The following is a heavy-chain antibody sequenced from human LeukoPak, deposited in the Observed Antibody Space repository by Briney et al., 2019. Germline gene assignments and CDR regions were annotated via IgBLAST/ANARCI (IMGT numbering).Heavy chain of an antibody. CDR2: INPNSGGT. CDR1: GYTFTSYA. Sequence: ASVKVSCKASGYTFTSYAMNWVRQAPGQGLEWMGWINPNSGGTNYAQKFQGRVTMTRDTSISTAYMELNRLRSDDTAVYYCARAPDPHNYYDTSGYYPLDYWGQGTLVTVSS. D-gene: IGHD3-22*01. CDR3: ARAPDPHNYYDTSGYYPLDY. J-gene: IGHJ4*02. V-gene: IGHV1-2*02.